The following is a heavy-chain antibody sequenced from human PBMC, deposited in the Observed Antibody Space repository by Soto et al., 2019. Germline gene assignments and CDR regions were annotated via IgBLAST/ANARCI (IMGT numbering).Heavy chain of an antibody. CDR3: PKVVVGATSNSDFDS. CDR1: DGSIASNNYF. D-gene: IGHD2-15*01. CDR2: AAYSGGT. J-gene: IGHJ4*02. Sequence: PSETLCVTCIFSDGSIASNNYFWGWVRQPPGKGLEWIGSAAYSGGTYKNPSLKSRVTVSVDTSKNQFSLKLTSVTAADTAVYYCPKVVVGATSNSDFDSWGQGTMVTVSS. V-gene: IGHV4-39*01.